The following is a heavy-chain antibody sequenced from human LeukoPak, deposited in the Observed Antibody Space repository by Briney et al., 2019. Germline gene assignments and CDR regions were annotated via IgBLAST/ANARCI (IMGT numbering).Heavy chain of an antibody. D-gene: IGHD1-26*01. CDR1: GFTFSSYT. Sequence: GGSLRLSCAASGFTFSSYTINWVRQAPGKGLEWVSSISSGSTDIYYADSVKGRFTISRDNAKNSLHLQMNSLRAEDTAVYYCALVSNYYYYMDVWGKGTTVTVSS. J-gene: IGHJ6*03. CDR2: ISSGSTDI. V-gene: IGHV3-21*01. CDR3: ALVSNYYYYMDV.